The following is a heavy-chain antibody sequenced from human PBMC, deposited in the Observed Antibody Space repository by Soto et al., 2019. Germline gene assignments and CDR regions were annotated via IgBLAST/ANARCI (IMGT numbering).Heavy chain of an antibody. CDR1: GDSISSYY. J-gene: IGHJ4*02. D-gene: IGHD6-6*01. Sequence: QVQLQESGPGLVKPSETLSLTCTVSGDSISSYYWSWIRQPPGKGLQWVGYVYYSGSTDYNPSLESRVTISVGTSKNQFSLKLSSVTAADTAIYDCARDRYSSSSGIDYWGQGTLVTVSS. CDR2: VYYSGST. CDR3: ARDRYSSSSGIDY. V-gene: IGHV4-59*01.